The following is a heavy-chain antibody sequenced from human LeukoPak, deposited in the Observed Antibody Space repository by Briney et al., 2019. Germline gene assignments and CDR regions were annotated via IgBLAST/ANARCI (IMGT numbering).Heavy chain of an antibody. Sequence: GGSLRLSCAASGFTFSSYNMNWVRQAPGKGLEWVSYISSSSGTIYYADSVKGRFTISRDNAKNSLYLQMNSLGAEDTAVYYCARARSGYATLCDFWGQGTLVTVSS. CDR1: GFTFSSYN. D-gene: IGHD3-22*01. CDR2: ISSSSGTI. V-gene: IGHV3-48*04. CDR3: ARARSGYATLCDF. J-gene: IGHJ4*02.